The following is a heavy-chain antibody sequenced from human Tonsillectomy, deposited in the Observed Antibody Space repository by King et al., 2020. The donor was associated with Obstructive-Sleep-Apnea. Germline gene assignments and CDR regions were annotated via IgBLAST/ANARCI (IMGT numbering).Heavy chain of an antibody. CDR3: ASSGYCSGGSCSGVFDY. V-gene: IGHV4-59*01. CDR1: GGSISSYY. D-gene: IGHD2-15*01. CDR2: IYYSGST. Sequence: QLQESGPGLVKPSETLSLTCTVSGGSISSYYWSWIRQPPGKGLEWIGYIYYSGSTNYNPSLKSRVTISVDTSKNQLSLKLSSVTAADTAVYYCASSGYCSGGSCSGVFDYWGQGTLVTVSS. J-gene: IGHJ4*02.